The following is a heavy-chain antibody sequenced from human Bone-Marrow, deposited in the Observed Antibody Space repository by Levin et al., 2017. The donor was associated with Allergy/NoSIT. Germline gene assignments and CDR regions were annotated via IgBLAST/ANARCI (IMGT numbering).Heavy chain of an antibody. Sequence: GGSLRLSCAASGFTVSSNYMSWVRQAPGKGLEWVSVIYSGGSTYYADSVKGRFTISRDNSKNTLYLQMNSLRAEDTAVYYCARLMTTVVDFDYWGQGTLVTVSS. J-gene: IGHJ4*02. D-gene: IGHD4-23*01. V-gene: IGHV3-53*01. CDR2: IYSGGST. CDR3: ARLMTTVVDFDY. CDR1: GFTVSSNY.